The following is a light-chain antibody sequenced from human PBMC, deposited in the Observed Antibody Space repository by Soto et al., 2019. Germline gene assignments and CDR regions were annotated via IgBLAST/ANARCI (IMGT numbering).Light chain of an antibody. CDR1: SSDVGGYDY. J-gene: IGLJ1*01. Sequence: QSALTQPASVSGSPGQSIAISCTGTSSDVGGYDYVYWYQQLPGTAPKLLIYRNNQRPSGVPDRFSGSKSGTSASLAISGLRSEDEADYYCAAWDDSLSARYVFGTGTKVTVL. CDR2: RNN. CDR3: AAWDDSLSARYV. V-gene: IGLV1-47*01.